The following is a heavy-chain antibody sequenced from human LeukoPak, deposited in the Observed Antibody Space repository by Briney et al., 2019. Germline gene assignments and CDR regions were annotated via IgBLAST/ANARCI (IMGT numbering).Heavy chain of an antibody. J-gene: IGHJ6*02. CDR2: INPSGGST. CDR3: AREGYGDYGLGSFYYGMDV. CDR1: GYTFTGYY. D-gene: IGHD4-17*01. Sequence: ASVKVSCKASGYTFTGYYMHWVRQAPGQGLEWMGIINPSGGSTSYAQKFQGRVTMTRDTSTSTVYMELSSLRSEDTAVYYCAREGYGDYGLGSFYYGMDVWGQGTTVTVSS. V-gene: IGHV1-46*01.